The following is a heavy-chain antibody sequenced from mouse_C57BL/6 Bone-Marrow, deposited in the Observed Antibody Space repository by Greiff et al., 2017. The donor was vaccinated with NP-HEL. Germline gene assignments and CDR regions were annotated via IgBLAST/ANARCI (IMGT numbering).Heavy chain of an antibody. CDR1: GYTFTGYW. Sequence: VQLLQSGAELVKPGASVKLSCTASGYTFTGYWIAWVQQRPGHGLEWIGDILPGSGSTNYNEKFKGKATFTADTSSNTDYMQLSSLTTEDSAISNCARGKLRDYWGQGTTLTVSS. CDR2: ILPGSGST. V-gene: IGHV1-9*01. J-gene: IGHJ2*01. CDR3: ARGKLRDY. D-gene: IGHD1-1*01.